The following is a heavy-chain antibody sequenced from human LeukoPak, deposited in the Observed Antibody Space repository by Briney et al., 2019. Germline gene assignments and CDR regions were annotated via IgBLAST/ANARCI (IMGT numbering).Heavy chain of an antibody. CDR3: ARGRAVASWFDP. J-gene: IGHJ5*02. CDR1: GGSISSYY. CDR2: IYTSGST. D-gene: IGHD6-19*01. Sequence: PSETLSLTCTVSGGSISSYYWSWIRQPAGKGLEWIGRIYTSGSTNYNPSLKSQVTMSVDTSKNQFSLRLSSVTAADTAVYYCARGRAVASWFDPWGQGTLVTVSS. V-gene: IGHV4-4*07.